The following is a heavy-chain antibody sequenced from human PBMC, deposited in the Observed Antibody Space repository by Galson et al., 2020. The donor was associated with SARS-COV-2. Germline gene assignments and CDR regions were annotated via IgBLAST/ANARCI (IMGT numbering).Heavy chain of an antibody. CDR2: IYNSGRT. V-gene: IGHV4-31*03. CDR3: ARGQYKKLIYGDNSVSLEY. Sequence: SETLSLTCSVSGGSISSGGYYWSWIRQHPGKGLEWIGYIYNSGRTYYNPSLKSRVSISMNTSKNQFSLKLNSVTAADTAVYYCARGQYKKLIYGDNSVSLEYWCQGTLGTVSS. J-gene: IGHJ4*02. D-gene: IGHD4-17*01. CDR1: GGSISSGGYY.